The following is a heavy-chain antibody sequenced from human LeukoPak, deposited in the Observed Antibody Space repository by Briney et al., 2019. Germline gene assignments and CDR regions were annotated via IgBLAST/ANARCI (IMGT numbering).Heavy chain of an antibody. V-gene: IGHV1-8*01. CDR3: ARTYYGSGSYYGY. D-gene: IGHD3-10*01. Sequence: ASVTVSCKASGYTFTSYDINWVRQATGQGLEWMGWMNPNSGNTGYAQKFQGRVTMTRNTSISTAYMELSSLRSEDTAVYYCARTYYGSGSYYGYWGQGILVTVSS. CDR1: GYTFTSYD. J-gene: IGHJ4*02. CDR2: MNPNSGNT.